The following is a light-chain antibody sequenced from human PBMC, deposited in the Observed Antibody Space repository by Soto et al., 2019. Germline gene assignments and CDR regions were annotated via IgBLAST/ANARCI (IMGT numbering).Light chain of an antibody. Sequence: IPMTQSPSSLSASVGDRVTITCQASHDISDYLNWYQQKPGKAPKLLIYDASDLETGVPSRFSGSGSGTDFTFTINSLQPEDIATYYCQQYDNLPLTFGGGTKVDI. J-gene: IGKJ4*01. CDR1: HDISDY. CDR3: QQYDNLPLT. CDR2: DAS. V-gene: IGKV1-33*01.